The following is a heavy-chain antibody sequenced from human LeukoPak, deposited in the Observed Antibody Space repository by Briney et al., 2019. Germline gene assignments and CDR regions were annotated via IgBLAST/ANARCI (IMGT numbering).Heavy chain of an antibody. Sequence: PGGSLRLSCAASGFTFSSHNMNWVRQAPGKGLEWVSYISSSSSTIYYADSVKGRFTISRDNAKNSLYLQMNSLRAEDTALYYCARGAEDRDYWGQGTLVTVSP. V-gene: IGHV3-48*04. D-gene: IGHD5-24*01. CDR2: ISSSSSTI. CDR3: ARGAEDRDY. CDR1: GFTFSSHN. J-gene: IGHJ4*02.